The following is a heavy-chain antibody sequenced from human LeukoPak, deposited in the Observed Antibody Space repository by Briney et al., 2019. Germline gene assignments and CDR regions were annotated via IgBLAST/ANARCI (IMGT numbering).Heavy chain of an antibody. CDR3: ARDSSSSLLDY. J-gene: IGHJ4*02. CDR2: IYYSGST. D-gene: IGHD6-6*01. Sequence: SETLSLTCTVSGGSISSYYWSWIWQPPGMGLEWIGYIYYSGSTNYNPSLKSRVTISVDTSKNQFSLKLSSVTAADTAVYYCARDSSSSLLDYWGQGTLVTVSS. V-gene: IGHV4-59*01. CDR1: GGSISSYY.